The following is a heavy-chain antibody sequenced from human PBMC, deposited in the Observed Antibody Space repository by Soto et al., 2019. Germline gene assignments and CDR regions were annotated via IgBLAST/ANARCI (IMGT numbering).Heavy chain of an antibody. CDR1: EVTFSTYY. CDR3: ARAVGPVAGRFCFDP. D-gene: IGHD1-26*01. J-gene: IGHJ5*02. V-gene: IGHV3-21*03. Sequence: GGSLRLSCAASEVTFSTYYMNRVRQAPGKGLEWVSSISTASTYISYADSVKGRFTVSRDNARKSLYLQMDSLRVEDTAVYYCARAVGPVAGRFCFDPWGQGTLVTVSS. CDR2: ISTASTYI.